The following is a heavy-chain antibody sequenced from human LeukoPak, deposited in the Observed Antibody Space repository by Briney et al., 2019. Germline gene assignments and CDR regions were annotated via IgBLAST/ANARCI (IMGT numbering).Heavy chain of an antibody. Sequence: TSYYWDWIRQPPGKGLEWIGSIHHSGSTYYNPSLKSRVTISVDTSKSQFSLRLSSVTAADTGVYYCARHPLRLGMDVWGQGTTVTVSS. J-gene: IGHJ6*02. CDR3: ARHPLRLGMDV. D-gene: IGHD3-3*01. V-gene: IGHV4-39*01. CDR1: TSYY. CDR2: IHHSGST.